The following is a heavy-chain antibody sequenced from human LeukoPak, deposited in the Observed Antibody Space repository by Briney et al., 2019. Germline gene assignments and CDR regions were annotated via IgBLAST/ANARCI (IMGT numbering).Heavy chain of an antibody. CDR1: GGSISSYY. V-gene: IGHV4-59*01. D-gene: IGHD1-1*01. J-gene: IGHJ4*02. CDR2: IYYSGTT. CDR3: AGDPEAYRRNGYFVY. Sequence: PSETLSLTCTVSGGSISSYYWSWIRQPPGKGLEWIGYIYYSGTTNYNPSLKSRATISVDTSKNQCSLKLSSVTAADTAVYYCAGDPEAYRRNGYFVYCGQGTLVTVSS.